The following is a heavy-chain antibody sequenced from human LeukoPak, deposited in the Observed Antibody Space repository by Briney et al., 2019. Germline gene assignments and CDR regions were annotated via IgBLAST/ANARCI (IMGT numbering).Heavy chain of an antibody. CDR1: GYSFTSYW. V-gene: IGHV5-51*01. Sequence: GESLKISCKGSGYSFTSYWIGWVRQMPGRGLEWMGIIYPGESDTRYSPSFQGQVTISADKSISTAYLQWSSLKASDTAMYYCARRLYGGYDLAYYYGMDVWGQGTTVTVSS. J-gene: IGHJ6*02. CDR2: IYPGESDT. CDR3: ARRLYGGYDLAYYYGMDV. D-gene: IGHD5-12*01.